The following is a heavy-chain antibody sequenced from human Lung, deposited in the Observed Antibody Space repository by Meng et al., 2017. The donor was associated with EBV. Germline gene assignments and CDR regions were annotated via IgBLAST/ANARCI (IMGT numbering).Heavy chain of an antibody. CDR2: IYYSGST. V-gene: IGHV4-30-4*01. Sequence: QQPRPGLGKPSQTPSLTCTVSGGSISSGGYYWSWIRQPPGKGLEWIGYIYYSGSTYYNPSLKSRVTISVDTSKNQFSLKLSSVTAADTAVYYCARDSYYYDSSGYGFDYWGQGTLVTVSS. D-gene: IGHD3-22*01. J-gene: IGHJ4*02. CDR3: ARDSYYYDSSGYGFDY. CDR1: GGSISSGGYY.